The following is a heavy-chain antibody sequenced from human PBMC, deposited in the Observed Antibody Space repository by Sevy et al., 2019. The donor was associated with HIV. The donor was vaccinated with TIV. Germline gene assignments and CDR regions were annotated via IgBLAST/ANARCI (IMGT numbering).Heavy chain of an antibody. Sequence: GGSLRLSCAASGITFSDHYMSCIRQAPGTGLEWVAYITNSGTTKYYADSVKGRFTISRDNARNSLYLQMNSLTADDAAVYYCVRDSPYTSDDHWYFGIDVWGQRTTVTVSS. J-gene: IGHJ6*02. CDR2: ITNSGTTK. CDR1: GITFSDHY. CDR3: VRDSPYTSDDHWYFGIDV. V-gene: IGHV3-11*01. D-gene: IGHD3-22*01.